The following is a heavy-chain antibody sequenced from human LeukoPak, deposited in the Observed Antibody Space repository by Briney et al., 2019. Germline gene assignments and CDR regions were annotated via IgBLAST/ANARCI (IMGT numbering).Heavy chain of an antibody. CDR3: AKDSGDYAGCFDY. CDR1: GFTFSSYA. J-gene: IGHJ4*02. V-gene: IGHV3-23*01. Sequence: GGSLRLSCAASGFTFSSYAMSWVRQAPGKGLEWVSAISGGGGSTYYADSVKGRFTISRDNSKNTMYLQMNSLRAEDTAVYYCAKDSGDYAGCFDYWGQGTLVTVSS. D-gene: IGHD4-17*01. CDR2: ISGGGGST.